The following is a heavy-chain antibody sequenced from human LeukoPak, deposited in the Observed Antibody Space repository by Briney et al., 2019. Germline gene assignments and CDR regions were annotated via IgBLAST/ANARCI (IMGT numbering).Heavy chain of an antibody. CDR2: IYYSGST. D-gene: IGHD3-22*01. CDR3: AARDYYDSSGYYDY. J-gene: IGHJ4*02. CDR1: GGSISSYY. V-gene: IGHV4-59*01. Sequence: SETLSLTCTVSGGSISSYYWSWIRQPPGKGLEWIGYIYYSGSTNYNPSLKSRVTISVVTSKNQFSLKLSSVTAADTAVYYCAARDYYDSSGYYDYWGQGTLVTVSS.